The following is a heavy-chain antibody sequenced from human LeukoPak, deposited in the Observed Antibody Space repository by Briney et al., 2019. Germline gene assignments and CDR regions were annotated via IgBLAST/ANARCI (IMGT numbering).Heavy chain of an antibody. D-gene: IGHD6-19*01. CDR1: GFTVSTYA. J-gene: IGHJ3*02. V-gene: IGHV3-23*01. Sequence: PGGSLRLSCAASGFTVSTYAMSWVRQAPGKGLEWVSGISGSGGRTYYADSVKGRFTISRDNSKNTLYLQMNRLRVEDTAVYYCAKDLRQWLLQWGAFDIWGQGTMVTVSS. CDR3: AKDLRQWLLQWGAFDI. CDR2: ISGSGGRT.